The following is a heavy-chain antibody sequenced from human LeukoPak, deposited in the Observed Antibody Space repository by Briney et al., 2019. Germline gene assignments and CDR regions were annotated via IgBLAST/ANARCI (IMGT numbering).Heavy chain of an antibody. Sequence: SETLSLTCTVSGGSISSYYWSWIRQPPGKGLEWIGYIYYSGSTYYNPSLKSRVTISVDTSKNQFSLKLSSVTAADTAVYYCARRSGACSSTSCYYFDYWGQGTLVTVSS. CDR2: IYYSGST. V-gene: IGHV4-59*08. J-gene: IGHJ4*02. CDR1: GGSISSYY. D-gene: IGHD2-2*01. CDR3: ARRSGACSSTSCYYFDY.